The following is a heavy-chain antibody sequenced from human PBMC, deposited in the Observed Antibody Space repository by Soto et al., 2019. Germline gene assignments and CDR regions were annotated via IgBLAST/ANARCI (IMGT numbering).Heavy chain of an antibody. CDR2: INWNSGSI. V-gene: IGHV3-9*01. D-gene: IGHD2-15*01. J-gene: IGHJ4*02. CDR3: LIDERIKGSCGNGRH. Sequence: LLLSCAASGFTFDDYAMHWVRQVPGKGLEWVSGINWNSGSIGYADSVKGRFAISRDNAKNSLHLQMNSLRAEDTAFYYCLIDERIKGSCGNGRHWGPGSRV. CDR1: GFTFDDYA.